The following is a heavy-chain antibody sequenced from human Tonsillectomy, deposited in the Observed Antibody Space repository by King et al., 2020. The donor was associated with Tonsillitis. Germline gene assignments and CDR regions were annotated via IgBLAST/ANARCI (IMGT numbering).Heavy chain of an antibody. CDR2: IYFSGSI. Sequence: VQLQESGPGLVKPSETLSLTCTVSGGSISSYYWSWIRQPPGKGLEWIGYIYFSGSINYNPSLKSRVTISVDTSENKVSLKLTSVTAADTAVYYCARRYSSSWFFDFWGQGTLVTVSS. V-gene: IGHV4-59*08. J-gene: IGHJ4*02. D-gene: IGHD6-13*01. CDR3: ARRYSSSWFFDF. CDR1: GGSISSYY.